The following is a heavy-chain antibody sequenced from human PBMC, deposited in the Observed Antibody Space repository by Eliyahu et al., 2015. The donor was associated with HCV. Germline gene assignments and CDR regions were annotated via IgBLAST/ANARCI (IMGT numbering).Heavy chain of an antibody. CDR2: ISYDGSNK. J-gene: IGHJ4*02. V-gene: IGHV3-30-3*01. CDR3: ARTRPFGEGLYYFDY. Sequence: QVQLVESGGGVVXPGRSLRLSCXASGFPFSXYAMHGVRQAPGKGVEWVAVISYDGSNKYYADSVKGRFTISRDNSKNTLYLQMNSLRAEDTAVYYCARTRPFGEGLYYFDYWGQGTLVTVSS. D-gene: IGHD3-10*01. CDR1: GFPFSXYA.